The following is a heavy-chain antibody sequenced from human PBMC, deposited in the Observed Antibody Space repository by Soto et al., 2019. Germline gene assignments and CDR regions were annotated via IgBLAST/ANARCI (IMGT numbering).Heavy chain of an antibody. D-gene: IGHD2-2*01. V-gene: IGHV4-61*01. J-gene: IGHJ6*02. CDR1: GGSVSSGSYY. CDR3: ARDQVVGYCSSTSCYGGYYYYGMDV. Sequence: SATLSLTCTVSGGSVSSGSYYWSWIRQPPGKGLEWIGYIYYSGSTNYNPSLKSRVTISVDTSKNQFSLKLSSVTAADTAVYYCARDQVVGYCSSTSCYGGYYYYGMDVWGQGTTVTVSS. CDR2: IYYSGST.